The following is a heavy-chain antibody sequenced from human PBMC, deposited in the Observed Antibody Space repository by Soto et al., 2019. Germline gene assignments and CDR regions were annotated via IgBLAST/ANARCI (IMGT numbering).Heavy chain of an antibody. CDR2: IGTSGSI. J-gene: IGHJ5*02. V-gene: IGHV3-23*01. CDR1: GFSFSSYA. D-gene: IGHD2-2*01. Sequence: EVQLLESGGCLVQPGGTLRLSCEDSGFSFSSYAMSWVSQAPGKGLEWVSTIGTSGSIYYADSVKGRFTISRDNSTNTLSLKMNSLRGRDTAIYDCAKYEVQCSSKSCLRSFDPWGQGTLMTVSS. CDR3: AKYEVQCSSKSCLRSFDP.